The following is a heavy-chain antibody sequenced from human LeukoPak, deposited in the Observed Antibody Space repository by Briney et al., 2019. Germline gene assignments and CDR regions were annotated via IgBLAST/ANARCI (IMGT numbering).Heavy chain of an antibody. CDR3: ARDRSSYYFDF. CDR1: GYTFTSYY. D-gene: IGHD6-6*01. V-gene: IGHV1-46*01. CDR2: INPSGGTT. J-gene: IGHJ4*02. Sequence: ASVKVSCKASGYTFTSYYMHWVRQAPGQGLEWMGIINPSGGTTGYSQKVQGRVTITRDTSTSTVYMELSSLRSEDTAVYYCARDRSSYYFDFWGQGTLVTVSS.